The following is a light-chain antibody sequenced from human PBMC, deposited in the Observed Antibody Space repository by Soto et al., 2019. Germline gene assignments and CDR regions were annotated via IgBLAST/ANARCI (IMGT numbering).Light chain of an antibody. CDR2: DAS. Sequence: EIVLTQSPATLSLSPGERATLSCRASQSVSSYLAWYQQKPGQAPRLLIYDASNRATGIPARFSGSGSGTDFTLTIRRLEPEDFAVYYCQQRSNWPSVTFGGGTKVEIK. CDR3: QQRSNWPSVT. V-gene: IGKV3-11*01. J-gene: IGKJ4*01. CDR1: QSVSSY.